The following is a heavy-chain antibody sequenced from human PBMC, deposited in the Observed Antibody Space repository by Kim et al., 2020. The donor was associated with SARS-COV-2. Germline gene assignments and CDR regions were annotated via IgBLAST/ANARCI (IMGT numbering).Heavy chain of an antibody. Sequence: ASVKVSCKSSGYTFSSYYMHWVRQAPGQGLEWMGIINPSGGSTSYALKFQSRVTMTRDTSTSTVYMELSSLRSEDTAVYYCARDLKINTNYYDSGGYSVFDYWGQGTLVTVSS. CDR2: INPSGGST. V-gene: IGHV1-46*01. CDR1: GYTFSSYY. CDR3: ARDLKINTNYYDSGGYSVFDY. D-gene: IGHD3-22*01. J-gene: IGHJ4*02.